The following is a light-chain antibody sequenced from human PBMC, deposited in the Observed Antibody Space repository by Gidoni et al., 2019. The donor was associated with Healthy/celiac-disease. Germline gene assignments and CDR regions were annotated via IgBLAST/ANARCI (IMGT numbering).Light chain of an antibody. CDR1: SGSIASNY. V-gene: IGLV6-57*04. J-gene: IGLJ3*02. CDR3: QSYDSSNQGV. CDR2: EDN. Sequence: NLMLTQPHSVSESPGKTVTISCTRSSGSIASNYVQWYQQRPGSAPTTVIYEDNQRPYGVPDRFSGSIDSSSNSASLTISGLKTEDEADYYCQSYDSSNQGVFGGGTKLTVL.